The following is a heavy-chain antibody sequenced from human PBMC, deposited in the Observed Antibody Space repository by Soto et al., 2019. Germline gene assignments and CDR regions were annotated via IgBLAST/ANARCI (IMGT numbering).Heavy chain of an antibody. Sequence: GGSLRLSCAASGFTFSSYDMHWVRQATGKGLEWVSAIGTAGDTYYPGSVKGRFTISRENAKNSLYLQMNSLRAGDTAVYYCARVKLGDAFDIWGQGTMVTVSS. CDR3: ARVKLGDAFDI. D-gene: IGHD7-27*01. V-gene: IGHV3-13*01. CDR2: IGTAGDT. CDR1: GFTFSSYD. J-gene: IGHJ3*02.